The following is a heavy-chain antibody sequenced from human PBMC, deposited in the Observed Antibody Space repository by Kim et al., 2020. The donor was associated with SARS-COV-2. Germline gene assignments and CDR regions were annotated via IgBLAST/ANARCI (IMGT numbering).Heavy chain of an antibody. CDR2: INHSGRT. CDR3: ARRLSNTSGWGSHYCDL. Sequence: SETLSLTCAVYGGSFSGYYWSWIRQPPGKGLEWIGEINHSGRTNYNSSLKSRVTISVDTSKNQFSLKLTSVTAADAALYFCARRLSNTSGWGSHYCDLWGQGILVTVSS. CDR1: GGSFSGYY. V-gene: IGHV4-34*01. J-gene: IGHJ1*01. D-gene: IGHD3-10*01.